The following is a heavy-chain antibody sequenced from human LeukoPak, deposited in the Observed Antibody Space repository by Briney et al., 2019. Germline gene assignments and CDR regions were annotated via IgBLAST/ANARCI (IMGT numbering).Heavy chain of an antibody. D-gene: IGHD1-26*01. Sequence: GGSLRLSCAASGFTFSSYAMHWVRQAPGKGLEWVAVISYDGSNKYYADSVKGRFTISRDNSKNTLYLQMNSLRAEDTAVYYCARDRVGATDYSDYWGQGTLVTVSS. CDR1: GFTFSSYA. CDR3: ARDRVGATDYSDY. V-gene: IGHV3-30-3*01. J-gene: IGHJ4*02. CDR2: ISYDGSNK.